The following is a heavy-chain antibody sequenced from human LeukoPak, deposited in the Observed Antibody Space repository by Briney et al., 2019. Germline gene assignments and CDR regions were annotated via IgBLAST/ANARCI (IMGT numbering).Heavy chain of an antibody. D-gene: IGHD2/OR15-2a*01. CDR1: GFTFSSYG. J-gene: IGHJ5*02. V-gene: IGHV3-23*01. CDR3: AKDHDHENQWFDP. Sequence: GGSLRLSCAASGFTFSSYGMHWVRQAPGKGLEWVSTINKNGGETYYADSVKGRFTISRDNSRNTLYLQMNSLRAEDTAVYYCAKDHDHENQWFDPWGQGTLVTVSS. CDR2: INKNGGET.